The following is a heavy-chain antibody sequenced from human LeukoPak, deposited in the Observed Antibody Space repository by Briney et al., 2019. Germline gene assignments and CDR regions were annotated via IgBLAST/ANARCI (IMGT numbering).Heavy chain of an antibody. CDR1: GGSFSGYY. D-gene: IGHD6-6*01. J-gene: IGHJ4*02. V-gene: IGHV4-34*01. CDR2: INHSGST. Sequence: SETLSLTCAVYGGSFSGYYWSWIRQPPGKGLEWIGEINHSGSTNYNPSLKSRVTISVDTSKNQFSLKLSSVTAADTAVYYCARHCRAARRGNAYFDYWGQGTLVTVSS. CDR3: ARHCRAARRGNAYFDY.